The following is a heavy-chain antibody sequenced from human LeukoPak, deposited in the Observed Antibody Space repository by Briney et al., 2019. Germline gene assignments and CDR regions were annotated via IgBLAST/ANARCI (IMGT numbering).Heavy chain of an antibody. CDR2: IIPILGIA. D-gene: IGHD4-17*01. CDR3: ARGGYGGHPEDDAFDI. CDR1: GGTFSSYA. J-gene: IGHJ3*02. Sequence: GASVKVSCKASGGTFSSYAISWVRQAPGQGLEWMGRIIPILGIANYAQKFQGRVTITADKSTSTAYMELSSLRSEDTAVYYCARGGYGGHPEDDAFDIWGQGTMVTVSS. V-gene: IGHV1-69*04.